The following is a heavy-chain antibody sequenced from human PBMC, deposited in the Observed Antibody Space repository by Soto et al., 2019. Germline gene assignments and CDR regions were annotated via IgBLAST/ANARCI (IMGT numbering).Heavy chain of an antibody. V-gene: IGHV3-48*03. CDR1: GFTFSSYE. J-gene: IGHJ4*02. Sequence: VQLVESGGGLVQPGGSLRLSCAASGFTFSSYEMNWVRQAPGKGLEWVSYISSSGSTIYYADSVKGRFTISRDNAKNSLYLQMNSLRAEDTAVYYCARGYSSGWYYYFDYWGQGTLVTVSS. CDR3: ARGYSSGWYYYFDY. CDR2: ISSSGSTI. D-gene: IGHD6-19*01.